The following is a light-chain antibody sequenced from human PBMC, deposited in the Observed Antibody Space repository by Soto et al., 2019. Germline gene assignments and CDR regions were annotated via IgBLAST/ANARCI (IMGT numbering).Light chain of an antibody. J-gene: IGLJ1*01. V-gene: IGLV2-11*01. Sequence: QSALTQPPSVSGSPGQSVTISCTGTSSDVGGYNYVSWYQQLPGKAPKLMIYDVSKRPSGVPDRFSGSNSGNTASLTISVLQAADAADYYCCSYAGTTHVFGTGTKLTVL. CDR2: DVS. CDR1: SSDVGGYNY. CDR3: CSYAGTTHV.